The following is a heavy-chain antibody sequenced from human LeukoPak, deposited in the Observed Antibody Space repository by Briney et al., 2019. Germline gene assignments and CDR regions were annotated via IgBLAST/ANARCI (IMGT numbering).Heavy chain of an antibody. J-gene: IGHJ4*02. CDR3: ARVARVGGGYGYNSGLFDY. CDR1: GFTFSSNW. D-gene: IGHD5-24*01. CDR2: IKQDGSEK. Sequence: GGSLRLSCAVSGFTFSSNWMSWVRQAPGKGLDWVANIKQDGSEKYYVDSMKGRFTISRDNAKNSLYLQMNSLRAEDTAVYYCARVARVGGGYGYNSGLFDYWGQGTLVTVSS. V-gene: IGHV3-7*01.